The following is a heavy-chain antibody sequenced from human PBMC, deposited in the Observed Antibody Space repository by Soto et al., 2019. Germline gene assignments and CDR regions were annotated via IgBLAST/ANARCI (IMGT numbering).Heavy chain of an antibody. CDR2: IYHSGST. CDR1: SGSISSSNW. Sequence: QVQLQESGPGLVKPSGTLSLTCAVSSGSISSSNWWRWGRQPPGKGLEWMGEIYHSGSTNYNPSHKSRVTISVDKAKNQFSLKLSSVTAADTAVYYCARSGNSSSQYYFDYWGQGTLVNVSS. J-gene: IGHJ4*02. D-gene: IGHD6-13*01. V-gene: IGHV4-4*02. CDR3: ARSGNSSSQYYFDY.